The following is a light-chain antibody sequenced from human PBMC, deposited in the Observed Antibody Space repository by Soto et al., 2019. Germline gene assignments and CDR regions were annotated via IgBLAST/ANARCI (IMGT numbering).Light chain of an antibody. J-gene: IGKJ1*01. CDR1: QSVSSNY. CDR2: GAS. V-gene: IGKV3-20*01. CDR3: QQYGSSPWT. Sequence: EIVLTQSPGTLSLSPGERATLSCRASQSVSSNYLAWYQQKPGQAPRPLIYGASSRATGIPDRFSGSGAGTDFKLTISRLEPEDFAVYYCQQYGSSPWTFGQGTKVEIK.